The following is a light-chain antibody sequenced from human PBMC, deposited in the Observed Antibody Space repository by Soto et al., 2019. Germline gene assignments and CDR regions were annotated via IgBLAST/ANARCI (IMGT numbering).Light chain of an antibody. CDR1: PGIGSW. CDR3: QQANSLPLT. CDR2: DAS. Sequence: DIQMIQSPSSVSASVGDRVTITCRASPGIGSWLAWYQQKPGKAPKLLIYDASTLQSGVPSRFSGSGSATDFTLTISSLQPDDFATYYCQQANSLPLTFGGGTTVEIK. J-gene: IGKJ4*01. V-gene: IGKV1-12*01.